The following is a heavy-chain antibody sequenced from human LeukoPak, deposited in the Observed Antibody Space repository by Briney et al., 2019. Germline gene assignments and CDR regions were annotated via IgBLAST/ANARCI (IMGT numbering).Heavy chain of an antibody. Sequence: PGGSLRLSCAASGFPFSYYWMHWVSQAQGKGLVWVSRIDGDGSSTSYADSVKGRFSISRDNAKNTVYLHMDSLRAEDTAVYYCARVARLQSFDAFDIWGQGTTVTVSS. D-gene: IGHD4-11*01. CDR3: ARVARLQSFDAFDI. CDR1: GFPFSYYW. CDR2: IDGDGSST. J-gene: IGHJ3*02. V-gene: IGHV3-74*01.